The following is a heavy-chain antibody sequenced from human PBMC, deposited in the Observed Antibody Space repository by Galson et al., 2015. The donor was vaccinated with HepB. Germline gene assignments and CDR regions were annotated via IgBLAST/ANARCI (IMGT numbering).Heavy chain of an antibody. CDR1: GYTFTSYY. CDR3: AREMGIVVASPRAFDI. Sequence: SCKASGYTFTSYYMHWVRQAPGQGLEWMGIINPSGGSTSYAQKFQGRVTMTRDTSTSTVYMELSSLRSEDTAVYYCAREMGIVVASPRAFDIWGQGTMVTVSS. J-gene: IGHJ3*02. CDR2: INPSGGST. V-gene: IGHV1-46*01. D-gene: IGHD2-2*01.